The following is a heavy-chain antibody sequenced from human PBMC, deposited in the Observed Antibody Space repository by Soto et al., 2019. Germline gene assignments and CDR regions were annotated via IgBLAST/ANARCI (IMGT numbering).Heavy chain of an antibody. CDR3: EGFGEGGGY. CDR2: IIPIFGTA. D-gene: IGHD3-10*01. CDR1: GGTFSSYA. J-gene: IGHJ4*02. Sequence: QVQLVQSGAEVKKPGSSVKVSCKASGGTFSSYAISWVRQAPGQGLEWMGGIIPIFGTANYAQKFQGRVTITADDSTSTGYMAVSSLRPEDTAVYYGEGFGEGGGYWGQGTLVTVSS. V-gene: IGHV1-69*01.